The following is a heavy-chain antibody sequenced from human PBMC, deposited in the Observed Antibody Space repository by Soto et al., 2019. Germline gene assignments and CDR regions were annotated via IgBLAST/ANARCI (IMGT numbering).Heavy chain of an antibody. CDR2: IIPISDTT. J-gene: IGHJ6*02. Sequence: QVQLVQSGAEVKKPGSSVKVSCKASGGTFSSYAISWVRQAPGQGLEWMGGIIPISDTTNYAQKFQGRVTITADESTSTAYMELSRLRSEDTAVYYCARSQGSSTSLEIYYYYYYGMDGWGQGPTVTVSS. CDR1: GGTFSSYA. D-gene: IGHD2-2*01. CDR3: ARSQGSSTSLEIYYYYYYGMDG. V-gene: IGHV1-69*01.